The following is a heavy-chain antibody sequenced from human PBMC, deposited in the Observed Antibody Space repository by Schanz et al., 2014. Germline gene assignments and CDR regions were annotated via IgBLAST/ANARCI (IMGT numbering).Heavy chain of an antibody. CDR3: ARAKRFGDMDV. V-gene: IGHV1-18*01. J-gene: IGHJ6*02. D-gene: IGHD3-10*01. CDR2: ISAYNGHT. Sequence: QVRLVQSGAEVKKPGASVKVSCKASGYTFISYGIKWVRQAPGQGLEWMGWISAYNGHTDYAQKLQGRVTLTTDTSTSTAYMELRNLRSDDTAVYYCARAKRFGDMDVWGQGTTXTVSS. CDR1: GYTFISYG.